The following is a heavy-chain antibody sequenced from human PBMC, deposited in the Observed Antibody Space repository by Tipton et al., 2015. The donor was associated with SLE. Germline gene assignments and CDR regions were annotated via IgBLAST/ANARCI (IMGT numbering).Heavy chain of an antibody. CDR1: GGSIRSGDHY. D-gene: IGHD5-18*01. J-gene: IGHJ4*02. V-gene: IGHV4-30-4*01. CDR3: ARMGISYGKYHFDY. Sequence: TLSLTCTVSGGSIRSGDHYWSWIRQPPGKGLEWIGYIYYSGSTYYNPSLKSRVTISVDTSKNQFSLKLSSVTAADTAVYYCARMGISYGKYHFDYWGQGTLVTVSS. CDR2: IYYSGST.